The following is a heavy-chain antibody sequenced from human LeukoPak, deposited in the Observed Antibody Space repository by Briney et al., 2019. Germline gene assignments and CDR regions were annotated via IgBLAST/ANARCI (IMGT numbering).Heavy chain of an antibody. CDR2: IHGSGYT. D-gene: IGHD3-16*01. Sequence: PSGTLSLTCSVSGDSSSSYYWSWIRQAAGKGLEWIGRIHGSGYTMYNPSLESRVTISVDTSKNQFSLKLSSVTAADTAVYYCARGSSVWSSWGVDYWGQGTLVTVSS. CDR1: GDSSSSYY. J-gene: IGHJ4*02. V-gene: IGHV4-4*07. CDR3: ARGSSVWSSWGVDY.